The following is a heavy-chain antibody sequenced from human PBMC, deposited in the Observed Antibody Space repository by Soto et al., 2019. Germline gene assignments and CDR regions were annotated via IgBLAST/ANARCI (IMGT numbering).Heavy chain of an antibody. CDR1: GGAIRSGNYY. D-gene: IGHD6-13*01. CDR3: ARGRVQLLFYX. V-gene: IGHV4-30-4*01. CDR2: ISQSGTT. Sequence: PLSLPCSVSGGAIRSGNYYWSWIRQSHGKGLEWLGHISQSGTTSYNPSLQSRATISLDAAQNHFSLRLNSVTVADTALYLCARGRVQLLFYXWGQGSMFTVSX. J-gene: IGHJ4*02.